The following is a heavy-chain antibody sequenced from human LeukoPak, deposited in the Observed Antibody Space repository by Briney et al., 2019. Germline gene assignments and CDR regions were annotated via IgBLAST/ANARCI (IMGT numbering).Heavy chain of an antibody. CDR1: GYRFTSYW. CDR2: IYPGESDT. J-gene: IGHJ1*01. V-gene: IGHV5-51*01. D-gene: IGHD2-21*02. CDR3: ARLAYCGGDCYRTTRGYFQY. Sequence: GESLKISCMGSGYRFTSYWVGWVRQMPGKGLEWMGIIYPGESDTKYSPSFQGQVTISADKSINTIYLQWSSLKASDTAMYYCARLAYCGGDCYRTTRGYFQYWGQGTLVTASS.